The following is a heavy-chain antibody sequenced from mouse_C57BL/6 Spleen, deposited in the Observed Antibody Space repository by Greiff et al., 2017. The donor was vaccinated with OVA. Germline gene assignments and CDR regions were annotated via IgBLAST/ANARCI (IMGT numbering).Heavy chain of an antibody. CDR1: GFTFSDYG. V-gene: IGHV5-17*01. J-gene: IGHJ3*01. D-gene: IGHD1-1*01. CDR2: ISSGSSTI. Sequence: EVKLVESGGGLVKPGGSLKLSCAASGFTFSDYGMHWVRQAPEKGLEWVAYISSGSSTIYYADTVKGRFTISRDNAKNPLFLQMTSLRSEDTAMYYCARTLSGSRRGFAYWGQGTLVTVSA. CDR3: ARTLSGSRRGFAY.